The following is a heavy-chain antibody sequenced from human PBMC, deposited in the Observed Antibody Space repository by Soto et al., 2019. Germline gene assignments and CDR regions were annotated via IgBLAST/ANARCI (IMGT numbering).Heavy chain of an antibody. CDR2: IYYSGST. J-gene: IGHJ2*01. Sequence: QLQLQESGPGLVKPSETLSLTCTVSGGSISSSSYYWGWIRQPPGKGLEWIGSIYYSGSTYYNPSLKGRVTISVDTSKNQFSLKLSSVTAADTAVYYCARLLYSNYWYFDLWGRGTLVTVSS. V-gene: IGHV4-39*01. CDR3: ARLLYSNYWYFDL. D-gene: IGHD3-3*01. CDR1: GGSISSSSYY.